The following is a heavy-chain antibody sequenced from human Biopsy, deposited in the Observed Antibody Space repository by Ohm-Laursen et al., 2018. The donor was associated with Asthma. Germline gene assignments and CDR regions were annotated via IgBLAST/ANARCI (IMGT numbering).Heavy chain of an antibody. CDR1: GFTFSSYS. Sequence: SLRLSCAASGFTFSSYSMNWVRQAPGKGLEWVSYISSSSTIYYADSVKGRFTISIDNAKNSLYLQMNSLRDEDTAVYYCARPCWGPYGYWGQGTLVTVSS. V-gene: IGHV3-48*02. D-gene: IGHD4-17*01. CDR3: ARPCWGPYGY. CDR2: ISSSSTI. J-gene: IGHJ4*02.